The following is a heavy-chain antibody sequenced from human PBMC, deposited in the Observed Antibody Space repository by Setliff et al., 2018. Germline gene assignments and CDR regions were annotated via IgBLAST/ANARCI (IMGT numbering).Heavy chain of an antibody. J-gene: IGHJ4*02. V-gene: IGHV1-24*01. CDR3: AIPSSGNFYLDY. CDR2: FDPEDEET. CDR1: GYRLIEVS. Sequence: ASVKVSCKVSGYRLIEVSMHWVRQAPGKGLEWMGGFDPEDEETIYAQKFQGRVTMTEDTSTNTAYMELSSLRSEDTAVYYCAIPSSGNFYLDYWGQGTLITVSS. D-gene: IGHD1-26*01.